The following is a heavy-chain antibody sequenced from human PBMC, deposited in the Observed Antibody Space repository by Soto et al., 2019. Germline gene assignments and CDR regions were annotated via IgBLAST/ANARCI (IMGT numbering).Heavy chain of an antibody. CDR3: AREANGYDLGNFFDY. J-gene: IGHJ4*02. CDR2: IWYDGSNK. CDR1: GFTFSSYG. D-gene: IGHD5-12*01. V-gene: IGHV3-33*01. Sequence: VQLVESGGGVVQPGRSLRLSCAASGFTFSSYGMHWVRQAPGKGLEWVAVIWYDGSNKYYADSVKGRFTISRDNSKNTLYLQMNSLRAEDTAVYYCAREANGYDLGNFFDYWGQGTLVTVSS.